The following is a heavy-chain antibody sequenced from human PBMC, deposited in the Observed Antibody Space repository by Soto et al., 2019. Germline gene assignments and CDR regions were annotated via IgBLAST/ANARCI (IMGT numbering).Heavy chain of an antibody. D-gene: IGHD3-10*01. J-gene: IGHJ4*02. CDR2: IDGSGTTK. CDR1: GFTFNDFE. CDR3: ASGFAGFKY. Sequence: EVQLLESGGGLVQPGGSLRLSCGVSGFTFNDFEMNWVRQAPGKGLEWLAYIDGSGTTKKYADSVRVRFTISRDNPNNFLLRQVGSAGHAQPASYCWASGFAGFKYWGEGALVSFSS. V-gene: IGHV3-48*03.